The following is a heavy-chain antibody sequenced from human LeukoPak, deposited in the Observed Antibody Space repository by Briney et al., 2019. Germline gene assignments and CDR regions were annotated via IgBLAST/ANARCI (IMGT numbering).Heavy chain of an antibody. V-gene: IGHV1-46*01. Sequence: ASVKLSCAASGYSFTSDYMNWVRQSPGQGLEWMGIINPSGGSTSYAQKFQGRVTMTRDMSTSTVYMELSSLRSEDTAVYYCARGAYGGTNWFDPWGQGTLVTVSS. J-gene: IGHJ5*02. CDR2: INPSGGST. CDR3: ARGAYGGTNWFDP. CDR1: GYSFTSDY. D-gene: IGHD4-23*01.